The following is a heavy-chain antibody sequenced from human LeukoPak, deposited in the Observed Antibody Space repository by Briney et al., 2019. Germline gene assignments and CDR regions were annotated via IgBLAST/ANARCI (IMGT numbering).Heavy chain of an antibody. J-gene: IGHJ4*02. V-gene: IGHV1-3*01. Sequence: ASVKVSCTGSRYTFTTYVMNWVRQAPRQGLEWLGWINPGRGNTKYSQKFQGRVAIYGDTSANIIYMELSSLTSEDTAVYYCARDGFGSCRPSEYGGQGTLVTVS. CDR3: ARDGFGSCRPSEY. CDR2: INPGRGNT. CDR1: RYTFTTYV. D-gene: IGHD1-14*01.